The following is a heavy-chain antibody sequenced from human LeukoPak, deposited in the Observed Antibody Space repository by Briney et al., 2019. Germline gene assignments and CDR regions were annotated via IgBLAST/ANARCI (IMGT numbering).Heavy chain of an antibody. Sequence: PGGSLRLSCAASGFTFSSYAMHWVRQAPGKGLEWVAVISYDGSNKYYADSVKGRFTISRDNSKNTLYLQMNSLRAEDTAVYYCARDKYGDYLPLDYWGQGTLVTVSS. CDR2: ISYDGSNK. J-gene: IGHJ4*02. D-gene: IGHD4-17*01. CDR1: GFTFSSYA. CDR3: ARDKYGDYLPLDY. V-gene: IGHV3-30-3*01.